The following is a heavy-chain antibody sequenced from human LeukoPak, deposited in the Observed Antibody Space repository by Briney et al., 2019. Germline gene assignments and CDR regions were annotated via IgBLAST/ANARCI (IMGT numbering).Heavy chain of an antibody. CDR3: ARRLDYYDISGYHTLDY. CDR2: ISAYSGKT. D-gene: IGHD3-22*01. CDR1: GYTSTSYG. J-gene: IGHJ4*02. Sequence: ASVKVSCKASGYTSTSYGITWVRQAPGQGLEWMGWISAYSGKTNYAQKLQGRVTMTTDTSTSTAYMELRSLRSDDTAVYYCARRLDYYDISGYHTLDYWGQGTLVTVSS. V-gene: IGHV1-18*01.